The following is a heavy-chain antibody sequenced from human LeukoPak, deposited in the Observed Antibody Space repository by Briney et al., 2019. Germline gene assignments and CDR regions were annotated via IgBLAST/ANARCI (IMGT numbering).Heavy chain of an antibody. J-gene: IGHJ4*02. V-gene: IGHV3-9*03. D-gene: IGHD3-22*01. CDR1: GFTFDDYA. CDR2: ISWNSGSI. CDR3: AKDKAASGYYGYFDY. Sequence: GRSLRLSCAASGFTFDDYAMHWVRHAPGKGLEWVSGISWNSGSIGYADSVKGRFTISRDNAKNSLYLQMNSLRAEDMALYYCAKDKAASGYYGYFDYWGQGTLVTVSS.